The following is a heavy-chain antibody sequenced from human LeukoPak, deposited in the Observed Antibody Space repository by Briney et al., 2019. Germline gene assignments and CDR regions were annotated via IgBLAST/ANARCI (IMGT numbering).Heavy chain of an antibody. D-gene: IGHD2-15*01. CDR1: GFTFSDYY. CDR3: ARQPLHYHYYGMDV. V-gene: IGHV3-11*03. J-gene: IGHJ6*02. CDR2: ISSSGSYT. Sequence: GGSLRLSCAASGFTFSDYYMSWIRQAPGKGLEWVSYISSSGSYTNYADSVKGRFTISRDNAKNSLYLQMNSLRAEATAVYYCARQPLHYHYYGMDVWGQGTTVTVSS.